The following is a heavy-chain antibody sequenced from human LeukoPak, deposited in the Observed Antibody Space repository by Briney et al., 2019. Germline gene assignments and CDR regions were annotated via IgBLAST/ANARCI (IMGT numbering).Heavy chain of an antibody. Sequence: SETLSLTCTVSGYSISSGYYWGWIRQPPGKGLEWIGSIYHSGSTYYNPSLKSRVTISVDTSKNQFSLKLSSVTAADTAVYYCAREDYYGSGSYYYWGQGTLVTVSS. CDR1: GYSISSGYY. CDR2: IYHSGST. CDR3: AREDYYGSGSYYY. D-gene: IGHD3-10*01. J-gene: IGHJ4*02. V-gene: IGHV4-38-2*02.